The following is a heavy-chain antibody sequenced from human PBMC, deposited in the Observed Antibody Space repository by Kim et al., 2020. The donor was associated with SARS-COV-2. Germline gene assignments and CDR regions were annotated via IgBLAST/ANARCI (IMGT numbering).Heavy chain of an antibody. CDR2: INHSGST. J-gene: IGHJ6*02. CDR1: GGSFSGYY. Sequence: SETLSLTCAVYGGSFSGYYWSWIRQPPGKGLEWIGEINHSGSTNYNPSLKSRVTISVDTSKNQFSLKLSSVTAADTAVYYCARFVPGPVRQRKYNWNFTSYYYYGMDVWGQGTTVTVSS. D-gene: IGHD1-7*01. CDR3: ARFVPGPVRQRKYNWNFTSYYYYGMDV. V-gene: IGHV4-34*01.